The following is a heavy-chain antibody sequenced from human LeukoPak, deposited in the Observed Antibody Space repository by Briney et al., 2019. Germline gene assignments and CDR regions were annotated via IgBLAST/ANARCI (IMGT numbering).Heavy chain of an antibody. CDR1: GYTFTIYY. Sequence: GASVKVSCKSSGYTFTIYYMHWVGRAPGQGREGMGIINPSGGSTSYAQKFQGRVTITRSTSISTAYMELSSLRSEDTAVYYWASSANSPYYFDYWGQGTLVTVSS. J-gene: IGHJ4*02. D-gene: IGHD2/OR15-2a*01. CDR3: ASSANSPYYFDY. CDR2: INPSGGST. V-gene: IGHV1-46*01.